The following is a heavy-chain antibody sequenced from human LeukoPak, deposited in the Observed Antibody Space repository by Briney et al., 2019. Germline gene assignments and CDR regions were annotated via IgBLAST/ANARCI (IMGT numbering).Heavy chain of an antibody. D-gene: IGHD6-13*01. J-gene: IGHJ2*01. V-gene: IGHV3-30*02. CDR3: ARAGYSSTWYSRYFDL. Sequence: GGSLRLSCAASGFTFSSCGMHWVRQAPGKGLEWVAFIRYDGSNKYYADSVKGRFTISRDNSKNTLYLQMNSLRAEDTAVYYCARAGYSSTWYSRYFDLWGRGTLVTVSS. CDR2: IRYDGSNK. CDR1: GFTFSSCG.